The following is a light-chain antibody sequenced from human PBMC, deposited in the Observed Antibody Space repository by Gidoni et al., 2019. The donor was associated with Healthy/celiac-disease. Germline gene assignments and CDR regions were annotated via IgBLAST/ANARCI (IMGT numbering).Light chain of an antibody. Sequence: EVLLTQSPGTLSLSPGERATLSCRASQSVSSSYLAWYQQKHGQAPRLLIYGASSRATGIPDRFSGSGSGTDFTLTISRLEPEDFAVYYCQQYGSAPPITFGQGTRLEIK. J-gene: IGKJ5*01. CDR1: QSVSSSY. CDR2: GAS. CDR3: QQYGSAPPIT. V-gene: IGKV3-20*01.